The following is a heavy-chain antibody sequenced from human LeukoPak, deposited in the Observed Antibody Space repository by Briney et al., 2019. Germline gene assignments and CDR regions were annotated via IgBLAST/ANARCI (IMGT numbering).Heavy chain of an antibody. J-gene: IGHJ3*01. D-gene: IGHD3-22*01. CDR3: VMDLKNSSDRSSYWA. V-gene: IGHV3-23*01. CDR2: ISGSLGTT. Sequence: PGGSLRLSCSASGFAFSNHAMSWVRQAPGKGLEWVSAISGSLGTTYYAPSVKGRFTISRDNSKRVVFLQMDSLRAEDTAVYYCVMDLKNSSDRSSYWAWGQGAKVSVSS. CDR1: GFAFSNHA.